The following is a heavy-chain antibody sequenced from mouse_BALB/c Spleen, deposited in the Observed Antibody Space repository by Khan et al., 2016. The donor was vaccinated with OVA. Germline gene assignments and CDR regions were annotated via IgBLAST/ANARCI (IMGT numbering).Heavy chain of an antibody. CDR1: GFSLSRYS. D-gene: IGHD3-3*01. CDR3: ARNRDGGSDWYFDV. Sequence: QVQLKESGPGLVAPSQSLSISCTVSGFSLSRYSVHWLRQPPGKGLEWLGIMWIGGSADYNSALKYRLTITKDNSKSQVFLKMNSLQTDDTAMYYCARNRDGGSDWYFDVWGAGTTVTVSS. J-gene: IGHJ1*01. V-gene: IGHV2-6-4*01. CDR2: MWIGGSA.